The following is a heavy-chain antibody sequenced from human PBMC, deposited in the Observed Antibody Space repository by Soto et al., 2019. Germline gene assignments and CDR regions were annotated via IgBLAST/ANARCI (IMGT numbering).Heavy chain of an antibody. CDR2: MSSRGGTT. Sequence: GGSLRLYGTASGFTFSYYEMNGVRQFPGKGWQGVSYMSSRGGTTYYENSAKGRFTLSRDNAKNSLSLQINSLIAEDAAVYYCARARLGAIGFPVFDYWGQGTQVTVSS. J-gene: IGHJ4*02. CDR3: ARARLGAIGFPVFDY. D-gene: IGHD3-22*01. CDR1: GFTFSYYE. V-gene: IGHV3-48*03.